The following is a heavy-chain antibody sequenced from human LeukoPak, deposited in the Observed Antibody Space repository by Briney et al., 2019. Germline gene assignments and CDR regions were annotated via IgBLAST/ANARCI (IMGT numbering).Heavy chain of an antibody. V-gene: IGHV3-23*01. J-gene: IGHJ5*02. D-gene: IGHD2-15*01. CDR3: AKVGRRATENH. Sequence: GGSLSLSCAASGFTFSSYAMSCVRQAPGKGLEWVSVISGSGGSTDSTDSVKGPFTISRANYKNTLYLQMNSLRAEDTAVYYCAKVGRRATENHWGQGTLVTVSS. CDR1: GFTFSSYA. CDR2: ISGSGGST.